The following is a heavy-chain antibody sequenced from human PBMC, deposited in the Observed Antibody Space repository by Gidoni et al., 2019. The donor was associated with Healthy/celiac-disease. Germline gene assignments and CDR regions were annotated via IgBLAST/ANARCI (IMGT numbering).Heavy chain of an antibody. D-gene: IGHD3-10*01. V-gene: IGHV4-34*01. CDR2: INHSGRT. CDR3: ARVPIGAYWYFDL. J-gene: IGHJ2*01. Sequence: QVQLQQWGAGLLKPSETLSLTCAVYGGSFSGYYWSWLRQSPGKGLEWIGEINHSGRTNYNPSLNSRVTISVDTSKNQFSLKLSSVTAAYTAVYYCARVPIGAYWYFDLWGRGTLVTVSS. CDR1: GGSFSGYY.